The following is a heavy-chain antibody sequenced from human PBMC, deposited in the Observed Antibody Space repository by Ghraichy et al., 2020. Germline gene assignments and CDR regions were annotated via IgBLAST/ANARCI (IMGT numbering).Heavy chain of an antibody. J-gene: IGHJ4*02. CDR2: ISGSGGST. Sequence: GGSLRLSCAASGFTFSSYAMSWVRQAPGKGLEWVSAISGSGGSTYYADSVKGRFTISRDNSKNTLYLQMNSLRAEGTAVYYCAKDPWLRLFYLPYFDYWGQGTLVTVSS. D-gene: IGHD5-12*01. V-gene: IGHV3-23*01. CDR1: GFTFSSYA. CDR3: AKDPWLRLFYLPYFDY.